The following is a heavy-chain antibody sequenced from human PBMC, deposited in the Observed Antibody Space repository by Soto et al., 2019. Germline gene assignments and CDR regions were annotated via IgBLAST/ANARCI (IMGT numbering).Heavy chain of an antibody. CDR1: GYTLTELS. CDR2: FDPEDGET. Sequence: QVQLVQSGAEVKKPGASVKVSCKVSGYTLTELSMHWVRQAPGKGLEWMGGFDPEDGETIYAQKFQGTVTMTEDTSTDTAYMELSSLRSEDTAVYYCATSAYCSGGNCYASHYYYYGMDVWGQGTTVTVSS. J-gene: IGHJ6*02. V-gene: IGHV1-24*01. D-gene: IGHD2-15*01. CDR3: ATSAYCSGGNCYASHYYYYGMDV.